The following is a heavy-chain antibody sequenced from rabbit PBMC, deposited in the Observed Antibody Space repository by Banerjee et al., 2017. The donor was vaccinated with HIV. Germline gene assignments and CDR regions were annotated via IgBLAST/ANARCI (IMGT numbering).Heavy chain of an antibody. CDR3: ARPYGGSGGFYFDL. CDR1: GIDFSSSYY. J-gene: IGHJ4*01. V-gene: IGHV1S40*01. Sequence: QSLEESGGGLVQPEGSLALSCKASGIDFSSSYYMCWVRQAPGKGLEWIGCIYAGSSGSTYYASWAKGRFTISKTSSTTVTLQMTSLTAADTATYFCARPYGGSGGFYFDLWGQGTLVTVS. D-gene: IGHD1-1*01. CDR2: IYAGSSGST.